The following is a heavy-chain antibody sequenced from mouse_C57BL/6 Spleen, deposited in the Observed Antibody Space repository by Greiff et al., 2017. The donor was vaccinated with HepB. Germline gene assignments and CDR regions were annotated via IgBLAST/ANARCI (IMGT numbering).Heavy chain of an antibody. CDR3: ARRDYGSSYRYFDV. D-gene: IGHD1-1*01. V-gene: IGHV1-4*01. J-gene: IGHJ1*03. CDR2: INPSSGYT. Sequence: VQLQQSGAELARPGASVKMSCKASGYTFTSYTMHWVKQRPGQGLEWIGYINPSSGYTKYNQKFKDKATLTEDKSSSTAYMQLSSLTSEDSAVYYCARRDYGSSYRYFDVWGTGTTVTVSS. CDR1: GYTFTSYT.